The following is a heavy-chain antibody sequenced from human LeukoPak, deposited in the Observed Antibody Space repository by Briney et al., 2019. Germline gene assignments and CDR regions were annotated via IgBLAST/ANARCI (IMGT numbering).Heavy chain of an antibody. V-gene: IGHV1-58*02. CDR3: AADQPRYPDAFDI. CDR1: GFTSTTST. Sequence: SVKVSCKASGFTSTTSTMQWVRQARGHRLEWIGWIVVGSGDTNYAEKFQERVTITRDMSTSTVYMELSSLRSDDTAVYYCAADQPRYPDAFDIWGQGTMVTVSS. CDR2: IVVGSGDT. J-gene: IGHJ3*02. D-gene: IGHD1-1*01.